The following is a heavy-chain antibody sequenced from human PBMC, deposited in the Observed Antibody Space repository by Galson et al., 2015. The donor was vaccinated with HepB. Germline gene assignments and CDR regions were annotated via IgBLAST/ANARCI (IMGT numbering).Heavy chain of an antibody. CDR2: FDPEDGET. J-gene: IGHJ4*02. CDR3: ATGFLVVTAFDY. D-gene: IGHD2-21*02. CDR1: GYTLTELS. V-gene: IGHV1-24*01. Sequence: SVKVSCKVSGYTLTELSMHWVRQAPGKGLEWMGGFDPEDGETIYAQKFQGRVTMTEDTSTDTAYMELSSLRSEDTAVYYCATGFLVVTAFDYWGQGTLVTVSS.